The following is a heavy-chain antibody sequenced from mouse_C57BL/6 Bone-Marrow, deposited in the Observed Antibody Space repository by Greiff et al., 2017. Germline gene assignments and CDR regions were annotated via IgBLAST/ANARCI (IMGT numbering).Heavy chain of an antibody. Sequence: EVKLVESGGDLVKPGGSLKLSCAASGFTFSSYGMSWVRQTPDKRLEWVATISSGGSYTYYPDSVKGRFTISRDNAKNTLYLQMSSLKSEDTAMYYCARLLLKYFDYWGQGTTLTVSS. J-gene: IGHJ2*01. V-gene: IGHV5-6*01. CDR3: ARLLLKYFDY. D-gene: IGHD2-3*01. CDR2: ISSGGSYT. CDR1: GFTFSSYG.